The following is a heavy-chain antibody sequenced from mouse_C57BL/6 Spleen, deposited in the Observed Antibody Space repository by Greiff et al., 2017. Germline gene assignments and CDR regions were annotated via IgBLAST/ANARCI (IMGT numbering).Heavy chain of an antibody. CDR2: ISSGGDYI. CDR3: TRDQDYYGSSYGFAY. V-gene: IGHV5-9-1*02. CDR1: GFTFSSYA. Sequence: EVQGVVSGEGLVKPGGSLQLSCAASGFTFSSYAMSWVRQTPEKRLAWVAYISSGGDYIYYADTVKGRFTISRDNARNTLYLQMSSLKSEDTAMYYCTRDQDYYGSSYGFAYWGQGTLVTVSA. J-gene: IGHJ3*01. D-gene: IGHD1-1*01.